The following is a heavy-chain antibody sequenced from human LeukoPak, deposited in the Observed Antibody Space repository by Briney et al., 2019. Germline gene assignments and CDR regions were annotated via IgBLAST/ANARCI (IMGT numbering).Heavy chain of an antibody. CDR1: GFAFNTHA. CDR2: ISYDGAIK. D-gene: IGHD5-12*01. J-gene: IGHJ4*02. V-gene: IGHV3-30-3*01. CDR3: ARDLSEKYSADY. Sequence: GGSLRLSCAASGFAFNTHAVHWVRQAPGKGLEWVTFISYDGAIKFYTDSVRGRFTISRDNSRNTVYLEMNSLRVEDTSVYYCARDLSEKYSADYWGQGALVTVSS.